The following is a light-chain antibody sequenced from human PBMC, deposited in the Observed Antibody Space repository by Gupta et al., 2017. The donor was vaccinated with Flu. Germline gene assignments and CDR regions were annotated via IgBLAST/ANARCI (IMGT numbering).Light chain of an antibody. CDR2: GAS. Sequence: DRASLPCRASQSINSDLAWYQQKPGQAPRLLIYGASTRATGVPARFSGSGSGTQFTLTISSLQSEDFAVYYCQQYNNWPPLTFGGGTKVEIK. J-gene: IGKJ4*01. V-gene: IGKV3-15*01. CDR1: QSINSD. CDR3: QQYNNWPPLT.